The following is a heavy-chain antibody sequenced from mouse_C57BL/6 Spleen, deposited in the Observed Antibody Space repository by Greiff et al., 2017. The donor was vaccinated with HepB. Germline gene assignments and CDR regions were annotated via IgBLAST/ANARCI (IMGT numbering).Heavy chain of an antibody. CDR2: IDPSDSET. J-gene: IGHJ3*01. Sequence: QVQLQQPGAELVRPGSSVKLSCKASGYTFTSYWMHWVKQRPIQGLEWIGNIDPSDSETHYNQKFKDKATLTVDKSSSTAYMQLSSLTSEDSAVYYCARGMGSYGAYWGQGTLVTVSA. D-gene: IGHD1-1*02. V-gene: IGHV1-52*01. CDR3: ARGMGSYGAY. CDR1: GYTFTSYW.